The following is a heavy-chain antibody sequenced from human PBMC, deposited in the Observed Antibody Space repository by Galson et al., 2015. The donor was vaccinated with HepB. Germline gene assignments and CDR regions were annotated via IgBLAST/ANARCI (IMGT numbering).Heavy chain of an antibody. V-gene: IGHV3-23*01. CDR2: ISSSGDNT. J-gene: IGHJ4*02. CDR3: AKRSNNLNDRSLDY. Sequence: SLRLSCAASGFTFSSYDMTWVRQAPGKGLEWVSFISSSGDNTYYADSVKGRLTISRDNSKNTLHLQMNSLRAKDTAIYYCAKRSNNLNDRSLDYWGQGTLVTVSS. D-gene: IGHD1-20*01. CDR1: GFTFSSYD.